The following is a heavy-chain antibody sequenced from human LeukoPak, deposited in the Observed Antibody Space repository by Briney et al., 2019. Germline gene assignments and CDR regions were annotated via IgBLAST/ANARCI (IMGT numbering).Heavy chain of an antibody. Sequence: SQTLSLTCTVSGGSISSGDYYWSWIRQPPGKGLEWIGYIYYSGSTYYNPSLKSRVTISVDTSKNQFSLKLSSVTAADTAVYYCARVRAQLGVVPAAIEDYFGYWGQGTLVTVSS. V-gene: IGHV4-30-4*01. J-gene: IGHJ4*02. D-gene: IGHD2-2*02. CDR3: ARVRAQLGVVPAAIEDYFGY. CDR2: IYYSGST. CDR1: GGSISSGDYY.